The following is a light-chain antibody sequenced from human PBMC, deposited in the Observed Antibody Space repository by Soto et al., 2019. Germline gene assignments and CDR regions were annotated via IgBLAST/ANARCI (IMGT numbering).Light chain of an antibody. CDR2: EDN. CDR3: QSYDGSSVV. CDR1: SGRIAGNH. Sequence: NFMLSQPHSVSESPGKTVSISCTRSSGRIAGNHVQWYQQRPGSSPPSVIFEDNQRPSGVPDRFSGSIDISSNSASLTIAALQTEDEDDYYCQSYDGSSVVFGGGTKLTVL. J-gene: IGLJ2*01. V-gene: IGLV6-57*01.